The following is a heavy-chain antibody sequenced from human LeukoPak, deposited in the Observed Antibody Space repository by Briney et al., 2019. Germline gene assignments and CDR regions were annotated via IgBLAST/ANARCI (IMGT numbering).Heavy chain of an antibody. J-gene: IGHJ3*02. V-gene: IGHV4-61*02. CDR2: IYTSGST. Sequence: SETLSLTCTVSGGSISSGSYYWSWIRQPAGKGLEWIGRIYTSGSTNYNPSLKSRVTISVDTSKNQFSLKLSSVTAADTAVYYCARVRRGYYDSSGYGDAFDIWGQGTMVTVSS. CDR3: ARVRRGYYDSSGYGDAFDI. CDR1: GGSISSGSYY. D-gene: IGHD3-22*01.